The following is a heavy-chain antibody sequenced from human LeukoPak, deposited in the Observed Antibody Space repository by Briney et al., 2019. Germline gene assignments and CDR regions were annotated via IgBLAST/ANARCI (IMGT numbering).Heavy chain of an antibody. Sequence: GGSLRLSCAASGFTFSDYYMSWIRQSPGKGLEWVPYTSSSGSTIYYADSVKGRFTISRHNAKNSLYLQMNSLRAEDTDVYYCARDRFRITMVRGVIGYWGQGTLVTVSS. J-gene: IGHJ4*02. V-gene: IGHV3-11*01. CDR3: ARDRFRITMVRGVIGY. D-gene: IGHD3-10*01. CDR2: TSSSGSTI. CDR1: GFTFSDYY.